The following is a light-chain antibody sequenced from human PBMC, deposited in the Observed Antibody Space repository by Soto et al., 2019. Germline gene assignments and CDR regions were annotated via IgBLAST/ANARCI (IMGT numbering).Light chain of an antibody. CDR1: SSDVGGYNY. V-gene: IGLV2-14*03. Sequence: QSALTQPASVSGSPGQSITISCTGTSSDVGGYNYVSWYQQHPGKAPKLMIYDVSNRPSGVSNRFSGSKSGNTASLTISGLQAVDEADYYCISYSTSSILVFGGGTKLTVL. CDR2: DVS. CDR3: ISYSTSSILV. J-gene: IGLJ3*02.